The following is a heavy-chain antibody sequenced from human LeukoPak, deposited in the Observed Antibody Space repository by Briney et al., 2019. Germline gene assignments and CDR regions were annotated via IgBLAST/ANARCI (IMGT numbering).Heavy chain of an antibody. Sequence: KPSETLSLTCTVSGGSINSGDYYWSWIRQPPGKGLEWIGYIYYSENTYYSPSLKSRVTISVDTSKNQFSLKLNSVTAADTAVYYCATGGSGTYYKVGYWGQGTLVTVSS. D-gene: IGHD3-10*01. CDR1: GGSINSGDYY. CDR3: ATGGSGTYYKVGY. J-gene: IGHJ4*02. V-gene: IGHV4-30-4*01. CDR2: IYYSENT.